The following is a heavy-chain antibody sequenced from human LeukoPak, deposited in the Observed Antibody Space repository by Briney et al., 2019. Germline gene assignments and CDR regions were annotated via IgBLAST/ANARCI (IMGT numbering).Heavy chain of an antibody. CDR3: AKDPPAARGPEAYYYYGMDV. D-gene: IGHD2-2*01. Sequence: PGGSLRLSCAASGFTFSSYAMSWVRQAPGKGLEWVSAISGSGGSTYYADSVKGRFTISRDNSKNTLYLQMNSLRAEDTAVYYCAKDPPAARGPEAYYYYGMDVWGQGTTVTVSS. V-gene: IGHV3-23*01. J-gene: IGHJ6*02. CDR1: GFTFSSYA. CDR2: ISGSGGST.